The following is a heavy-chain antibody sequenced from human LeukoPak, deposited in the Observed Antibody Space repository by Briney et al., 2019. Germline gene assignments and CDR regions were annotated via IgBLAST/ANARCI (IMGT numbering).Heavy chain of an antibody. CDR2: MNPNSGNT. Sequence: ASVKVSCKASGYTFTSYDINWVRQAPGQGLEWMGWMNPNSGNTGYAQKFQGRVTMTRNTSISTAYMELSSLRSEDTAVYYCARRNSPSRTTALPRGRAFDIWGQGTVVSVSS. D-gene: IGHD2/OR15-2a*01. CDR3: ARRNSPSRTTALPRGRAFDI. J-gene: IGHJ3*02. CDR1: GYTFTSYD. V-gene: IGHV1-8*01.